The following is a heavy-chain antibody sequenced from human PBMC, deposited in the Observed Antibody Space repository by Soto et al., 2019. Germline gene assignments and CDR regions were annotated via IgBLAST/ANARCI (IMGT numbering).Heavy chain of an antibody. CDR2: MNPASGNT. V-gene: IGHV1-8*01. Sequence: QVQLVQSGAEVKKPGDSVKVSCKASGDTFNTNDFNWVRQATGQGQEWMGWMNPASGNTGFAQKFQGRVSLTMDTSTSIAYMELSSLTSEDTAMYYCTRGISDSWGQGTLVTVSS. CDR1: GDTFNTND. D-gene: IGHD3-3*02. CDR3: TRGISDS. J-gene: IGHJ4*02.